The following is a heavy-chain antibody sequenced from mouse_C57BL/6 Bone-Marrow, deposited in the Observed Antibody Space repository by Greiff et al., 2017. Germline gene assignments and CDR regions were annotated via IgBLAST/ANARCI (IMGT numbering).Heavy chain of an antibody. J-gene: IGHJ1*03. V-gene: IGHV1-52*01. D-gene: IGHD2-3*01. Sequence: QVQLKQPGAELVRPGSSVKLSCKASGYTFTSYWMHWVKQRPIQGLEWIGNIDPSDSETHYNQKFKDKATLTVDKSSSTAYMQLSSLTSEDSAVYYGARSDGCYACWYFDVWGTGTTVTVSA. CDR1: GYTFTSYW. CDR2: IDPSDSET. CDR3: ARSDGCYACWYFDV.